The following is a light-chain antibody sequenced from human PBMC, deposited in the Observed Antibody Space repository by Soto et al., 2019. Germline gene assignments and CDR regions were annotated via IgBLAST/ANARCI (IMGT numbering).Light chain of an antibody. V-gene: IGKV3-20*01. Sequence: EIVLTQSPGTLSLSPGERATLSCRASQSVTNNFLAWYQQNHGQAPRLLIYTASTRATGIPDRFSGSGSGTDFSLTISRLEPEDFVVYYCQQYGNSPYTFGEGTKLEIK. CDR3: QQYGNSPYT. J-gene: IGKJ2*01. CDR1: QSVTNNF. CDR2: TAS.